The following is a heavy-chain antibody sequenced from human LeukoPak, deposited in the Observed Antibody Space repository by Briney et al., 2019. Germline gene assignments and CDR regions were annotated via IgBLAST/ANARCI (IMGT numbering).Heavy chain of an antibody. CDR3: QLLSGYDLNFDY. D-gene: IGHD5-12*01. CDR2: ICYSGST. J-gene: IGHJ4*02. CDR1: GGSISSSSYY. Sequence: SETLSLTCTVSGGSISSSSYYWGWIRQPPGKGLEWIGSICYSGSTYYNPSLKSRVTISVDTSKNQFSLKLSSVTAADTAVYYCQLLSGYDLNFDYWGQGTLVTVSS. V-gene: IGHV4-39*01.